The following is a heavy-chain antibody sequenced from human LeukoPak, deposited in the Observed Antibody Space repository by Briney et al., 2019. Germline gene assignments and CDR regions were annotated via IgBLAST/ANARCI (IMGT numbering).Heavy chain of an antibody. J-gene: IGHJ4*02. CDR1: GGSISSYY. V-gene: IGHV4-4*07. CDR2: IYSTGST. Sequence: SETLSLTCTVSGGSISSYYWSWIRQPAGKGLEWIGRIYSTGSTNYNPSLKSRVTISVDTSKNQFSLKLSSVTAADTAVYYCARGVPVVVPAASGGFDYWGQGTLVTVSS. D-gene: IGHD2-2*01. CDR3: ARGVPVVVPAASGGFDY.